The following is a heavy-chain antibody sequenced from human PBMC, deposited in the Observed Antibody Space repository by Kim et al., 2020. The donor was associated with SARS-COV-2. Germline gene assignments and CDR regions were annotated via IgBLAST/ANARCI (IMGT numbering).Heavy chain of an antibody. CDR1: GFTFSSYS. CDR2: ISSSSSYI. Sequence: GGSLRLSCAASGFTFSSYSMNWVRQAPGKGLEWVSSISSSSSYIYYADSVKGRFTISRDNAKNSLYLQMNSLRAEDTAVYYCARDPQRVVGVYYYDSSGYMNYWGQGTLVTVSS. J-gene: IGHJ4*02. CDR3: ARDPQRVVGVYYYDSSGYMNY. V-gene: IGHV3-21*01. D-gene: IGHD3-22*01.